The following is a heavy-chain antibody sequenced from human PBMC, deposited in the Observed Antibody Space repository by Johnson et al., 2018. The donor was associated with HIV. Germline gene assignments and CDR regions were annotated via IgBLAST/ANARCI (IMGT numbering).Heavy chain of an antibody. Sequence: QVQLVESGGGVVQPGRSPRLACAASGFTFSSYPMHWVRQAPGKGLEWVAVISYDGRNKYYADSVKGRFTISRDNSKNRLYLQMNSLRAEDTAVYFCARGVKQQLCVCDAFDIWGKVTMVTVSS. CDR3: ARGVKQQLCVCDAFDI. CDR1: GFTFSSYP. D-gene: IGHD6-13*01. J-gene: IGHJ3*02. CDR2: ISYDGRNK. V-gene: IGHV3-30*04.